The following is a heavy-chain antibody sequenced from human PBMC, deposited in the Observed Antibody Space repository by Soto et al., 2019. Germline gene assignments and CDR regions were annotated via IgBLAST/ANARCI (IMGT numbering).Heavy chain of an antibody. CDR1: GGSFSGYY. J-gene: IGHJ5*02. V-gene: IGHV4-34*01. CDR3: ARGLTYYYDSSGYHWFDP. D-gene: IGHD3-22*01. Sequence: QVQLQQWGAGLLKPSETLSLTCAVYGGSFSGYYWSWIRQPPGKGLEWIGEINHSGSTNYNPSLKSRVTISVDTSKNQFSLKLSSVTAADTAVYYCARGLTYYYDSSGYHWFDPWGQGTLVTVSS. CDR2: INHSGST.